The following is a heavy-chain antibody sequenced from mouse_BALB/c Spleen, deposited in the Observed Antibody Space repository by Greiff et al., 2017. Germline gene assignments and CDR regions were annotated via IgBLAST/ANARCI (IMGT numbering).Heavy chain of an antibody. V-gene: IGHV5-12-2*01. CDR2: ISNGGGST. Sequence: EVKLVESGGGLVQPGGSLKLSCAASGFTFSSYTMSWVRQTPEKRLEWVAYISNGGGSTYYPDTVKGRFTISRDNAKNTLYLQMSSLKSEDTAMYYCARAARATFDYWGQGTTLTVSS. CDR3: ARAARATFDY. CDR1: GFTFSSYT. D-gene: IGHD3-1*01. J-gene: IGHJ2*01.